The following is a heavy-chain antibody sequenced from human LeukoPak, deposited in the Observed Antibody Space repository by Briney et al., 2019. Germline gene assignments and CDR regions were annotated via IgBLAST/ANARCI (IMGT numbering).Heavy chain of an antibody. CDR1: GGTFSSYA. CDR3: ARDASSWYSHYYYYMDV. V-gene: IGHV1-69*13. Sequence: GASVKVSCKASGGTFSSYAISWVRQAPGQGLEWMGGIIPIFGTANYAQKFQGRVTITADESASTAYMELSSLRSEDTAVYYCARDASSWYSHYYYYMDVWGKGTTVTISS. D-gene: IGHD6-13*01. CDR2: IIPIFGTA. J-gene: IGHJ6*03.